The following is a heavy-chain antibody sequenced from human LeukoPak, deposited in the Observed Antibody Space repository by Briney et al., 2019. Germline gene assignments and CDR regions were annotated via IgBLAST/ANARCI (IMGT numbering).Heavy chain of an antibody. V-gene: IGHV3-15*05. Sequence: GGSLRLSRAASGFTFSNAWMTWVRQAPGKGLEWVGRIYRNADGGTTDYAAPVKGRFTISRDDSKNTLYLQMNSLKTEDTAVYYCTTDSYCSTTTCYASSNYYYGLDAWGQGTSVTVSS. CDR2: IYRNADGGTT. CDR3: TTDSYCSTTTCYASSNYYYGLDA. J-gene: IGHJ6*02. D-gene: IGHD2-2*01. CDR1: GFTFSNAW.